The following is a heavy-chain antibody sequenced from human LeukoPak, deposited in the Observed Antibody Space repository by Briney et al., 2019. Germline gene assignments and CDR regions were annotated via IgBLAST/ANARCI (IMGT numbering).Heavy chain of an antibody. V-gene: IGHV3-23*01. Sequence: GGPLRLSCAASGFTFSSYAMSWVRQPPGKGLEWVSAISGSGGSTYYADSVKGRFTISRDNSKNTLYLQMNSLRAEDTAVYYCARARGGSSGWYHYYYYMDVWGKGTTVTVSS. CDR2: ISGSGGST. J-gene: IGHJ6*03. CDR1: GFTFSSYA. CDR3: ARARGGSSGWYHYYYYMDV. D-gene: IGHD6-19*01.